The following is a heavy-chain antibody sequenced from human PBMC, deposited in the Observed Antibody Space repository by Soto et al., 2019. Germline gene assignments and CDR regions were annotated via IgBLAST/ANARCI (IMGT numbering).Heavy chain of an antibody. J-gene: IGHJ5*02. Sequence: QVQLVQSGAEVKKPGASVKVSCKASGYTFTSYAMHWVRQAPGQRLEWMGWINAGNGNTKYSQKFQGRVTITRDTPASTAYMQLTSLRSEATAVNYCARTYGGPIGWFDPWGQATLVTVSS. CDR1: GYTFTSYA. CDR2: INAGNGNT. CDR3: ARTYGGPIGWFDP. V-gene: IGHV1-3*01. D-gene: IGHD3-16*01.